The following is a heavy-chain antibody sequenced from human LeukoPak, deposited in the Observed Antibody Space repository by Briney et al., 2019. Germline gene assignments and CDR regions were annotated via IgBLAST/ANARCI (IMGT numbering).Heavy chain of an antibody. V-gene: IGHV3-11*01. D-gene: IGHD4-17*01. CDR1: GVNFSDYY. J-gene: IGHJ5*02. Sequence: GGSLRLSCVASGVNFSDYYMSWIRLPPGKGLEWGSYISSRSITIYYVDPVKGRFTISRDDAKNSLSLQMNNLRAEDTALYYCVRGRDYVGVAASLDLWGRGTLVTVS. CDR3: VRGRDYVGVAASLDL. CDR2: ISSRSITI.